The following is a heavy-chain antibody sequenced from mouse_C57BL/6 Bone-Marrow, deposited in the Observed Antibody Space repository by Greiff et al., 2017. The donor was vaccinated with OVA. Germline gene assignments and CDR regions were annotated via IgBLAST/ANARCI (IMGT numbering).Heavy chain of an antibody. V-gene: IGHV1-55*01. CDR3: ARRDTTVSYFDY. D-gene: IGHD1-1*01. CDR2: IYPGSGST. Sequence: VQLQQSGAELVKPGASVKMSCKASGYTFTSYWITWVKQRPGQGLEWIGDIYPGSGSTNYNEKFKSKATLTVDTSSSTAYMQLSSLTSEDSAVYYCARRDTTVSYFDYWGQGTTLTVSS. CDR1: GYTFTSYW. J-gene: IGHJ2*01.